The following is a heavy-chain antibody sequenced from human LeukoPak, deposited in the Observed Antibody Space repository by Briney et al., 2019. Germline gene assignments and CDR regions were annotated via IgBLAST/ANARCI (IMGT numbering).Heavy chain of an antibody. J-gene: IGHJ4*02. D-gene: IGHD4-17*01. CDR3: ARDHGDYVTDY. CDR1: GGSISSGGYY. V-gene: IGHV4-31*03. CDR2: IYYSGST. Sequence: SETLSLTCTVSGGSISSGGYYWSWIRQHPGQGLEWIGYIYYSGSTYYNPSLKSRVTISVDTSKNQFSLKLSSVTAADTAVYYCARDHGDYVTDYWGQGTLVTVSS.